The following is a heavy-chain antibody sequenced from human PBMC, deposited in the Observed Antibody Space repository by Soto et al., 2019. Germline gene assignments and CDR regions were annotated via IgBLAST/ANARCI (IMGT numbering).Heavy chain of an antibody. CDR1: GGSISNYY. J-gene: IGHJ4*02. Sequence: PSETLSLTCTVSGGSISNYYWSWIRQPPGKGLEWIGYVYSSGSTNYNPSLKSRVTMPVDTSKNQFSLKLSSVTAADTAVYYCARHYIGYSFDYWGQGTLVTVSS. V-gene: IGHV4-59*08. D-gene: IGHD5-12*01. CDR2: VYSSGST. CDR3: ARHYIGYSFDY.